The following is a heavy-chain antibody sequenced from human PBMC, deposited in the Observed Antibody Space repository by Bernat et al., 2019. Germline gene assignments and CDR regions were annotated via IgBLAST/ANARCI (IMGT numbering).Heavy chain of an antibody. V-gene: IGHV3-30*03. CDR2: ISYDGSNK. Sequence: QVQLVESGGGVVQPGRSLRLSCAASGFTFSSYGMHWVRQAPGKGLEWVAVISYDGSNKYYADSVKGRFTISRDNSKNTLYLQMNSLRAEDTAVYYCAREIGGGFLGYWGQGTLVTVSS. CDR1: GFTFSSYG. CDR3: AREIGGGFLGY. D-gene: IGHD3-3*01. J-gene: IGHJ4*02.